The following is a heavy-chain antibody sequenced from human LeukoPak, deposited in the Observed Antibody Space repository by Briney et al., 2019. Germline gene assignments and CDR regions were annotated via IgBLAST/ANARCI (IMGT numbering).Heavy chain of an antibody. CDR3: ASSTDRDFWSGPTY. J-gene: IGHJ4*02. D-gene: IGHD3-3*01. CDR1: GFTFSSYA. CDR2: ISYDGSNK. Sequence: GGSLRLSCAASGFTFSSYAMHWVRQAPGKGLEWVAVISYDGSNKYYADSVKGRFTISRDNSKNTLYLQMNSLRAEDTAVYYCASSTDRDFWSGPTYWGQGTLVTVSS. V-gene: IGHV3-30-3*01.